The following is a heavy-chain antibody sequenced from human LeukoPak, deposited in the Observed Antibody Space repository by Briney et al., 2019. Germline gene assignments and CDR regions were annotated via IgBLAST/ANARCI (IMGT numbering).Heavy chain of an antibody. CDR2: IYHTGSA. J-gene: IGHJ3*02. Sequence: KTSETLSLTCTVSGGSISSGNWWNWVRQSPGKGLEWTGEIYHTGSANYNPSLKSRVTISVDKSKNQFSLKLNSVTAADTAVYYCGERDDAFDIWGQGTMVTVSS. CDR3: GERDDAFDI. CDR1: GGSISSGNW. D-gene: IGHD1-26*01. V-gene: IGHV4-4*02.